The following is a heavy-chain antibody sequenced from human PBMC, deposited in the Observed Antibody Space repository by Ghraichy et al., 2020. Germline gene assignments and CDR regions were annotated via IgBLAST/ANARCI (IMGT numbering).Heavy chain of an antibody. CDR1: GYTFTGYY. Sequence: ASVKVSCKASGYTFTGYYMHWVRQAPGQGLEWMGWINPNSGGTNYAQKFQGWVTMTRDTSISTAYMELSRLRSDDTAVYYCARQIVVVPATKDYYGMYVWGQGTTFTVSS. D-gene: IGHD2-2*01. J-gene: IGHJ6*02. V-gene: IGHV1-2*04. CDR2: INPNSGGT. CDR3: ARQIVVVPATKDYYGMYV.